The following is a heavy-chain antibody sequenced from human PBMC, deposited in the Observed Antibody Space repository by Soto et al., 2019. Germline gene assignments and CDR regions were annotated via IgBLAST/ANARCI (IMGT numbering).Heavy chain of an antibody. Sequence: GGSLRLSCAASGFTFSSYGMHWVRQAPGKGLEWVAVISYDGSNKYYADSVKGRFTISRDNSKNTLYLQMNSLRAEDTAVYYCAKEKGVTAIRGSGAFDIWGQGTMVTVSS. CDR2: ISYDGSNK. CDR1: GFTFSSYG. D-gene: IGHD2-21*02. CDR3: AKEKGVTAIRGSGAFDI. J-gene: IGHJ3*02. V-gene: IGHV3-30*18.